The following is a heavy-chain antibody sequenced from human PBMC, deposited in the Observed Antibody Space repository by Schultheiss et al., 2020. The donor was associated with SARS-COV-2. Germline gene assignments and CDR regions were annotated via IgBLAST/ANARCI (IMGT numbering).Heavy chain of an antibody. CDR2: IYYSGST. CDR3: ARDHYPPNAFDI. D-gene: IGHD3-16*01. V-gene: IGHV4-34*09. Sequence: SETLSLTCAVYGGSFSGYYWSWIRQPPGKGLEWIGYIYYSGSTYYNPSLKSRVTISVDTSKNQFSLKLSSVTAADTAVYYCARDHYPPNAFDIWGQGTLVTVSS. CDR1: GGSFSGYY. J-gene: IGHJ4*02.